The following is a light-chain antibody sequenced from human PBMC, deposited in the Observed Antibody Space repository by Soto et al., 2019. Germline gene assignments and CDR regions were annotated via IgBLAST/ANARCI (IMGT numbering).Light chain of an antibody. CDR3: SSYTSSSTLYV. CDR2: DVS. Sequence: SALTQPASVSGSPGQSITISCTGTSSDVGSYNYVSWYQHHPGKAPKLMIYDVSNRPSGVSNRFSGSKSDNTASLTISGLQAEDEADYYCSSYTSSSTLYVFGTGTKVTVL. V-gene: IGLV2-14*03. J-gene: IGLJ1*01. CDR1: SSDVGSYNY.